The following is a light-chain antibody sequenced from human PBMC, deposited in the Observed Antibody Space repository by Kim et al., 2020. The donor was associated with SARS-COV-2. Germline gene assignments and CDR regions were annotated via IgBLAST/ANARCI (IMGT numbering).Light chain of an antibody. CDR3: QHNKIYPYT. CDR2: RAS. V-gene: IGKV1-5*03. Sequence: DIQVTQSPSTLSASVGDRVTITCRTSQDVSNWVAWYQHKPGTAPKLLMYRASDLQSGVPSRFSGSGSGTHFSLTISALQPDDFATYYCQHNKIYPYTFGQGTKLEI. CDR1: QDVSNW. J-gene: IGKJ2*01.